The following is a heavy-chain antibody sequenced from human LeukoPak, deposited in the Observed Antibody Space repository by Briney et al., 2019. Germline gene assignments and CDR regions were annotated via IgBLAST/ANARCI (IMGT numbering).Heavy chain of an antibody. Sequence: GGSLRLSCAASGFTFSSYAMSWVRQAPGKGPEWVSAISGSGGSTYYADSVKGRFTISRDNSKNTLYLQMNSLRAEDTAVYYCAWGGDCSSTSCYPYDYWGQGTLVTVSS. D-gene: IGHD2-2*01. J-gene: IGHJ4*02. V-gene: IGHV3-23*01. CDR3: AWGGDCSSTSCYPYDY. CDR1: GFTFSSYA. CDR2: ISGSGGST.